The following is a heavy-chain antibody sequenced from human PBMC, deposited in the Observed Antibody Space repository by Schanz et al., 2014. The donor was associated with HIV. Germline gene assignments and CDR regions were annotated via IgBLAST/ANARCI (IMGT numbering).Heavy chain of an antibody. CDR2: IIPLFGTS. CDR3: TTEAYDSSGPYYFDS. Sequence: QVQLVQSGAEVKRPGSSVKVSCKASGGTFRSYAFSWVRQAPGQGLEWMGGIIPLFGTSNYAQKFQGRATITADESTSTAYMELSSLRSEDTAVYYCTTEAYDSSGPYYFDSWGQGSLVTVSS. D-gene: IGHD3-22*01. J-gene: IGHJ4*02. V-gene: IGHV1-69*01. CDR1: GGTFRSYA.